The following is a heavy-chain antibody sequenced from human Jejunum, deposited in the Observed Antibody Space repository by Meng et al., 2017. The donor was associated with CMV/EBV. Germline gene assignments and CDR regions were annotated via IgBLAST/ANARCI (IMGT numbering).Heavy chain of an antibody. CDR2: ISASGGSR. CDR3: AKDPEGY. V-gene: IGHV3-23*01. J-gene: IGHJ4*02. Sequence: LRVSCAVSGFSFINYAMTWVRQAPGKEMDWVSSISASGGSRYYGDSVKGRFTISRDNFKNTLYLQMNSLRAEDTAVYYCAKDPEGYWGQGTLVTVSS. CDR1: GFSFINYA.